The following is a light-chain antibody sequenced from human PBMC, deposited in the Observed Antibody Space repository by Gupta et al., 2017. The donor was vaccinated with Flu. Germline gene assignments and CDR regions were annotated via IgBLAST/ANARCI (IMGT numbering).Light chain of an antibody. Sequence: SYELTQPPSVSVSPGQTARITCSGDALPKQYAYWYQQKPGQAPVLVIYKDSERPSGIPERFSGSSSGTTVTLTISGVQAEDEADYYCQSADSSGTSIPNWVFGGGTKLTVL. CDR2: KDS. CDR3: QSADSSGTSIPNWV. V-gene: IGLV3-25*02. J-gene: IGLJ3*02. CDR1: ALPKQY.